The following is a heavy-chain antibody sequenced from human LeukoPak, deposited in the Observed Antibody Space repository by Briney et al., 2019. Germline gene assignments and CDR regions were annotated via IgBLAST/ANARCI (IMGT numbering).Heavy chain of an antibody. D-gene: IGHD6-13*01. CDR3: ARGSSWYDLVPDY. J-gene: IGHJ4*02. Sequence: GGSLRLSCAASGFTFSSYNMNWVRQAPGKGLEWVANIKQDGSEKYYVDSVMGRFTISRDNAKNSLYLQMNSLRAEDTAVYYCARGSSWYDLVPDYWGQGTLVTVSS. V-gene: IGHV3-7*04. CDR2: IKQDGSEK. CDR1: GFTFSSYN.